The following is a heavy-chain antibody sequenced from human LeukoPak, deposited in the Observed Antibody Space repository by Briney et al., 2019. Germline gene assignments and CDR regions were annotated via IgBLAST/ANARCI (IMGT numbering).Heavy chain of an antibody. CDR2: INQDGSEK. CDR1: GFTLITYW. J-gene: IGHJ4*02. CDR3: AREDATALDY. V-gene: IGHV3-7*01. D-gene: IGHD4-17*01. Sequence: GGSLRLSCAASGFTLITYWMTWVRQAPGKGLEWVANINQDGSEKYYVGSVKGRFTISRDNARNSLYLQMNSLRAEDTAVYYCAREDATALDYWGQGTLVTVSS.